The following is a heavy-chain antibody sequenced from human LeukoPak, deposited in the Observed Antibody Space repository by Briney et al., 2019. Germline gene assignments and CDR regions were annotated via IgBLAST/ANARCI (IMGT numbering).Heavy chain of an antibody. CDR1: GFTFSGYW. D-gene: IGHD2-8*01. J-gene: IGHJ4*02. Sequence: GGSLRLSCAASGFTFSGYWMSWVRQAPGKGLEWVANIKQDGSEKYYVDSVKGRFTISRDNAENPLSLQMNSLRVEDTAVYYCARRLLNYFDYWGQGTLVTVSS. CDR2: IKQDGSEK. V-gene: IGHV3-7*02. CDR3: ARRLLNYFDY.